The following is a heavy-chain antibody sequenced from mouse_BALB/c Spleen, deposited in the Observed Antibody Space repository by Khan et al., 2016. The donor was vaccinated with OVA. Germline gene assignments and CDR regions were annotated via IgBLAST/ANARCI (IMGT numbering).Heavy chain of an antibody. CDR2: MWSDGST. D-gene: IGHD2-10*01. CDR3: ARQPYYHYNIMDY. V-gene: IGHV2-6-1*01. Sequence: QVQLKESGSGLVAPSQSLSITCTISGFSLTNYGVHWIRQPPGKGLEWLVVMWSDGSTTYNSALKSRLTISKDNSKSQVFLKMNSLQTDDTAMYFCARQPYYHYNIMDYWGQGTSVTVSS. J-gene: IGHJ4*01. CDR1: GFSLTNYG.